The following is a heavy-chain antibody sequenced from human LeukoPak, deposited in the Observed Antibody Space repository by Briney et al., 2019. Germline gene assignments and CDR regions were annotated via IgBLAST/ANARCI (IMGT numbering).Heavy chain of an antibody. V-gene: IGHV3-30*19. CDR1: GFTFSSYG. D-gene: IGHD6-13*01. J-gene: IGHJ4*02. CDR2: IWYDGSNK. Sequence: GRSLRLSCAASGFTFSSYGMHWVRQAPGKGLEWVAVIWYDGSNKYYADSVKGRFTISRDNSKNTLYLQMNSLRAEDTAVYYCARDRRSSWYTPLGYWGQGTLVTVSS. CDR3: ARDRRSSWYTPLGY.